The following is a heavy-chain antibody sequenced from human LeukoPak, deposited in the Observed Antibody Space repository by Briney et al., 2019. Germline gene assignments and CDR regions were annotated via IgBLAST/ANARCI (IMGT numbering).Heavy chain of an antibody. J-gene: IGHJ4*02. CDR1: GFTFSSYS. V-gene: IGHV3-7*01. D-gene: IGHD2-8*01. CDR3: ARNVL. Sequence: GGSLRLSCAASGFTFSSYSMNWVRQAPGKGLEWVANIKEDGSEKYYVDSVRGRFTISRDNSKNSLYLQMNSLRAEDTAVYYCARNVLWGQGTLVTVSS. CDR2: IKEDGSEK.